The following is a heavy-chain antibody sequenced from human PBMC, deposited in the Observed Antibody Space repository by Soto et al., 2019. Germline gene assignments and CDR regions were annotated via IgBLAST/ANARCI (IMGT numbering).Heavy chain of an antibody. CDR1: EYTFTSYT. J-gene: IGHJ4*02. V-gene: IGHV1-3*01. D-gene: IGHD4-4*01. Sequence: ASVKVSCKXSEYTFTSYTMHWVRQAPGQRLEWMGWINGGNGNTKYSQKFQGRVTITRDTSASTAYMELSSLRSDDTAVYYCARELQGLYYFDYWGQGTLVTVS. CDR2: INGGNGNT. CDR3: ARELQGLYYFDY.